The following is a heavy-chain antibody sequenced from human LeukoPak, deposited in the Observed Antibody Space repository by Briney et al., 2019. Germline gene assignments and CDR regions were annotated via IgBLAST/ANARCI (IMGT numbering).Heavy chain of an antibody. D-gene: IGHD6-13*01. CDR3: AKDSGGYSSSWWAFDI. J-gene: IGHJ3*02. CDR1: GFTFSSYG. V-gene: IGHV3-30*02. Sequence: GGSLRLSCAASGFTFSSYGMHWVRQAPGKGLEWVTFIRYDGSNKYYADSVKGRFTISRDNSKNTLYLQMNSLRAEDTAVYYCAKDSGGYSSSWWAFDIWGQGTMVTASS. CDR2: IRYDGSNK.